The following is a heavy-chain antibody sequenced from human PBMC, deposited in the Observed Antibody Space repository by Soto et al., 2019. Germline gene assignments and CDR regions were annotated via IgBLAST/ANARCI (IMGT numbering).Heavy chain of an antibody. CDR2: IWYDGSNK. V-gene: IGHV3-33*01. Sequence: GGSLRLSCAASGFTFSSYGMHWVRQAPGKGLEWVAVIWYDGSNKYYADSVKGRFTISRDNSKNTLYLQMNSLRAEDTAVYYCARDIVPRDIAPGDYTQVDYYYYYGMDVWGQGTTVTVSS. CDR1: GFTFSSYG. J-gene: IGHJ6*02. D-gene: IGHD4-17*01. CDR3: ARDIVPRDIAPGDYTQVDYYYYYGMDV.